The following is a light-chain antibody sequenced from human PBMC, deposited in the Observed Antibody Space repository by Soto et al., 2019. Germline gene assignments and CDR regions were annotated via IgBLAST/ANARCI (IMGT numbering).Light chain of an antibody. CDR1: QGIGDR. J-gene: IGKJ1*01. V-gene: IGKV1-12*01. Sequence: DIQMTQSPSSVSASVGDRVTLTCRANQGIGDRLAWYQQKPGKVPQLLIYFASTLGSGVPSRFSGSGSGTDFILTINTLQADDFATYYCLHTYSFPRTLGQGTKVDIK. CDR2: FAS. CDR3: LHTYSFPRT.